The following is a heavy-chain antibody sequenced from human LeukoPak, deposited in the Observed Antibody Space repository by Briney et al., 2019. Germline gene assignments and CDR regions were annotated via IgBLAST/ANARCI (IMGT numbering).Heavy chain of an antibody. D-gene: IGHD6-13*01. CDR2: IYYSGST. CDR3: ARDTGKAWYSSSWYKDYFDY. Sequence: SETLSLTCTVSGGSISSSSYYWGWIRQPPGKGLEWIGSIYYSGSTYYNPSLKSRVTISVDTSKNQFSLKLSSVTAADTAVYYCARDTGKAWYSSSWYKDYFDYWGQGTLVTVSS. CDR1: GGSISSSSYY. V-gene: IGHV4-39*07. J-gene: IGHJ4*02.